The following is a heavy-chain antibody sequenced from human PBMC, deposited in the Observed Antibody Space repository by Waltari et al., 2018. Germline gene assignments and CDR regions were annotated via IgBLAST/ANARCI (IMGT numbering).Heavy chain of an antibody. V-gene: IGHV4-39*07. CDR1: GGSISSSSYY. CDR2: IYYSGST. D-gene: IGHD1-7*01. J-gene: IGHJ4*02. Sequence: QLQLQESGPGLVKPSETLSLTCTVSGGSISSSSYYGGWIRQPTGKGLEWIGSIYYSGSTYYNPSLKSRVTISVDTSKNQFSLKLSSVTAADTAVYYCASRYNWNYVDWGQGTLVTVSS. CDR3: ASRYNWNYVD.